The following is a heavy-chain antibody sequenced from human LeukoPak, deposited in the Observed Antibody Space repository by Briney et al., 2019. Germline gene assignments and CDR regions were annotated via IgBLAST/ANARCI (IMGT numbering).Heavy chain of an antibody. CDR2: ISSSSGTI. D-gene: IGHD3-10*01. CDR3: ARAVGPYDY. V-gene: IGHV3-48*01. Sequence: GGSLRLSCAASGFTFSIYSMNWVRQAPGKGLEWVSYISSSSGTIYYADSVKGRFSISRDNSKNTLYLQMNSLRAEDTGVYYCARAVGPYDYWGQGTLVTVSS. J-gene: IGHJ4*02. CDR1: GFTFSIYS.